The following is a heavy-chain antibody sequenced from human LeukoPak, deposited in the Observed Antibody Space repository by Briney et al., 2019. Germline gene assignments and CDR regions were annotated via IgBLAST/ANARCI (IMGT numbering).Heavy chain of an antibody. Sequence: GASVKVSCKASGYTFTSYGISWVRQAPGQGLEWMGGIIPIFGTANYAQKFQGRVTITTDESTSTAYMELSSLRSEDTAVYYCARGLGAAAGSRGAFDIWGQGTMVTVSS. CDR1: GYTFTSYG. CDR3: ARGLGAAAGSRGAFDI. D-gene: IGHD6-13*01. CDR2: IIPIFGTA. J-gene: IGHJ3*02. V-gene: IGHV1-69*05.